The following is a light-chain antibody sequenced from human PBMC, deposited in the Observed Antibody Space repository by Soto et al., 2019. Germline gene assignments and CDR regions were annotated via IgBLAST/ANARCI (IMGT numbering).Light chain of an antibody. V-gene: IGLV1-40*01. CDR3: QSYDSSLSAWV. CDR1: SSNIGAGYD. Sequence: QSALTQPPSVSGAPGQRVTISCTGSSSNIGAGYDVHWYQQLPGTAPRLLIYSNTNRPSGVPDRFSGSKSGTSASLAITGLQAEDEADYYCQSYDSSLSAWVFGGGTQLTVL. CDR2: SNT. J-gene: IGLJ3*02.